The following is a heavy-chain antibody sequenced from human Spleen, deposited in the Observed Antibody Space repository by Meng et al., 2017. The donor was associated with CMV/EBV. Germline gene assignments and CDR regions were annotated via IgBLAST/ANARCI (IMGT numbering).Heavy chain of an antibody. J-gene: IGHJ3*01. CDR2: INPSSGDT. CDR3: ARAGLNNQPLLLVIWAFDV. CDR1: GYTFTDYF. D-gene: IGHD2-21*02. V-gene: IGHV1-2*02. Sequence: ASVKVSCKASGYTFTDYFIHWGRQAPGQGLEWMGWINPSSGDTNFAQKFQGRVTMTRDTSISTAYLELTRLTSDDTAVYYCARAGLNNQPLLLVIWAFDVWGQETMGTVSS.